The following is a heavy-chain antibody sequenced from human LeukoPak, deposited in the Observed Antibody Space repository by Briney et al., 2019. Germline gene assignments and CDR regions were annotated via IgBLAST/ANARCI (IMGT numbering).Heavy chain of an antibody. CDR2: ISAYNGNT. Sequence: ASVKVSCKASGYTFTSYGISWVRQAPGQGLEWMGWISAYNGNTNYAQKLQGRVTMTTDTSTSTAYMELRSLRSDDTAVYYCAREGYLGYYDFWSGSQSDVMDVWGKGTTVTVSS. J-gene: IGHJ6*03. V-gene: IGHV1-18*01. CDR1: GYTFTSYG. D-gene: IGHD3-3*01. CDR3: AREGYLGYYDFWSGSQSDVMDV.